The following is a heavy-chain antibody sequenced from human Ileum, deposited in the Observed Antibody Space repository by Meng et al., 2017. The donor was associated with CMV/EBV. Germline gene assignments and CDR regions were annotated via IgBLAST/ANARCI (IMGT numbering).Heavy chain of an antibody. Sequence: VHLVEAGGGVVQPGGSLRLSCGASGFSFSESGIYWLRQAPGKGLEWVSFIDTTDRYYADSVKGRFTISRDNSKNMVYLQMNSLKIEDTAMYFCSNGLLGVQGHWGQGTLVTVSS. CDR3: SNGLLGVQGH. D-gene: IGHD3-3*01. CDR2: IDTTDR. J-gene: IGHJ4*02. V-gene: IGHV3-30*02. CDR1: GFSFSESG.